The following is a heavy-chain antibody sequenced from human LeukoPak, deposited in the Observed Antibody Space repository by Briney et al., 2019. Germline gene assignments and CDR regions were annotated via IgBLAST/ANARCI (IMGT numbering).Heavy chain of an antibody. CDR1: GFTFSSYG. Sequence: GGSLRLSCVGSGFTFSSYGMHWVRQAAGKGLEWVAFIRRDGSNEYYAYSVKGRFTVSRDNSKNTLFLQMNSLRVEEIAVYYFAKEVHPYDSGTYYFDYWGRGTLVTVSS. D-gene: IGHD3-10*01. CDR3: AKEVHPYDSGTYYFDY. V-gene: IGHV3-30*02. J-gene: IGHJ4*02. CDR2: IRRDGSNE.